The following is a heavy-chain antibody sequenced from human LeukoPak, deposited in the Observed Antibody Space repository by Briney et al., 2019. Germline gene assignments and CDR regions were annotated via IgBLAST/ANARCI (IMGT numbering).Heavy chain of an antibody. CDR1: GGSRSDYY. J-gene: IGHJ4*02. CDR2: IHPYGTF. D-gene: IGHD5-24*01. Sequence: SETLSLTCAVYGGSRSDYYCSWIRQPPGKGLEWIGEIHPYGTFYYNSSLRSRLTISIDTSKTQFSLRLTSVTAADTAFYYYARGRDRSKAGDHWGQGTLVTVSS. CDR3: ARGRDRSKAGDH. V-gene: IGHV4-34*01.